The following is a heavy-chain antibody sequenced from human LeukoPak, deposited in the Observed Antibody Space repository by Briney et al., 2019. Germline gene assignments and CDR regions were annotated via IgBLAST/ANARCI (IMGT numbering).Heavy chain of an antibody. CDR2: ISSSSTI. CDR3: VRDHLYGFDY. Sequence: GGSLRLSCAASGFTFSSYSMNWVRQAPGKGLEWISYISSSSTIWYADSVKGRFTISIDNAKNSLYLQMNSLRAEDTAVFYCVRDHLYGFDYWGQGTLVTVPS. CDR1: GFTFSSYS. D-gene: IGHD4-17*01. J-gene: IGHJ4*02. V-gene: IGHV3-48*01.